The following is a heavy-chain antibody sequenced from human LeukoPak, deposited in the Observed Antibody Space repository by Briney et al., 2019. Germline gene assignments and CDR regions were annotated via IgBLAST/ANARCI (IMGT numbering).Heavy chain of an antibody. CDR1: GFTFSSYA. CDR3: AKDPLLLWFGESKTY. J-gene: IGHJ4*02. CDR2: ISGSGGST. D-gene: IGHD3-10*01. Sequence: GGSLRLSCAASGFTFSSYAMSWVRQAPGKGLEWVSAISGSGGSTYYADSVKGRFTTSRDNSKNTLYLQMNSLRAEDTAVYYCAKDPLLLWFGESKTYWGQGTLVTVSS. V-gene: IGHV3-23*01.